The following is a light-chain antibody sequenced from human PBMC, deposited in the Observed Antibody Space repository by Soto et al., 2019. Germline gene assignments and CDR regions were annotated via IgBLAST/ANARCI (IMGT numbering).Light chain of an antibody. CDR3: QQYNNWPPYT. V-gene: IGKV3-15*01. CDR1: QTVRNN. Sequence: EIVMTQSPATLSVSPGERATLSCRASQTVRNNFAWYQQKPGQAPRLLIFAASTRATGIPARFSASGSGTEFTLTISSLESEDFAVYYCQQYNNWPPYTFGQGTKVEIK. CDR2: AAS. J-gene: IGKJ2*01.